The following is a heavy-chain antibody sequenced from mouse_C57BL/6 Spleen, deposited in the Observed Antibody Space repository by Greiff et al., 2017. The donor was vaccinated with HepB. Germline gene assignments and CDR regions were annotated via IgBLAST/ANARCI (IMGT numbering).Heavy chain of an antibody. D-gene: IGHD1-1*01. Sequence: EVQLQQSGAELVRPGASVKLSCTASGFNIKDDYMHWVKQRPEQGLEWIGWIDPENGDTEYASKFQGKATITADTSSNTAYLQLSSLTSEDTAVYYCTLMTTDSWGQGTTLTVSS. CDR2: IDPENGDT. V-gene: IGHV14-4*01. J-gene: IGHJ2*01. CDR3: TLMTTDS. CDR1: GFNIKDDY.